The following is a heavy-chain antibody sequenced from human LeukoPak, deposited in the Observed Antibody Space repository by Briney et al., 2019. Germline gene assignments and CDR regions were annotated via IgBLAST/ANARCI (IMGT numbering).Heavy chain of an antibody. CDR2: ISAYNGNT. CDR1: GGTFSSYA. J-gene: IGHJ3*02. Sequence: ASVKVSCKASGGTFSSYAISWVRQAPGQGLEWMGWISAYNGNTNYAQKLQGRVTMTTDTSTSTAYMELRSLRSDDTAVYYCARGAYSSSWARGAFDIWGQGTMVTVSS. CDR3: ARGAYSSSWARGAFDI. V-gene: IGHV1-18*01. D-gene: IGHD6-13*01.